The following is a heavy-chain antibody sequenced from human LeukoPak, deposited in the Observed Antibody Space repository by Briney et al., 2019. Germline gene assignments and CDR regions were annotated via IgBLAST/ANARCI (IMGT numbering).Heavy chain of an antibody. D-gene: IGHD6-13*01. CDR1: GFTFSSCS. CDR2: ISSSSTI. Sequence: GGSLRLSCAVSGFTFSSCSMNWVRQVPGKGLEWVSYISSSSTIYYADSVKGRFTISRDNAKNSLYLQMNSLRDEDPAVYYCARDPHIAAAGTIFDYWGQGTLVTVSS. CDR3: ARDPHIAAAGTIFDY. V-gene: IGHV3-48*02. J-gene: IGHJ4*02.